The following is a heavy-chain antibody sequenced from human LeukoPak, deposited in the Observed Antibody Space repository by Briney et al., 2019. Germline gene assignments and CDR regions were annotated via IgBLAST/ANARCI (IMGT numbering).Heavy chain of an antibody. V-gene: IGHV1-69*13. Sequence: SVKVSCKASGGTFSSYAISWVRQAPGQGLEWMGGIIPIFGTANYAQKFQGRVTITADESTSTAYMELSSLRSEDTAVYYCVKDGSGSYYTYYFDYWGQGTLVTVSS. J-gene: IGHJ4*02. CDR3: VKDGSGSYYTYYFDY. CDR2: IIPIFGTA. D-gene: IGHD3-10*01. CDR1: GGTFSSYA.